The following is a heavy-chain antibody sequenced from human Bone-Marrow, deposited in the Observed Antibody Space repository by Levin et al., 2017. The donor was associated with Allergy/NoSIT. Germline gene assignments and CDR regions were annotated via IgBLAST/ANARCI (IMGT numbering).Heavy chain of an antibody. CDR2: ISGSGGST. J-gene: IGHJ6*02. CDR1: GFTFSRYA. V-gene: IGHV3-23*01. CDR3: AKATSYNWNYGGYYGLDV. D-gene: IGHD1-7*01. Sequence: GGSLRLSCAASGFTFSRYAMTWVRQAPGKGLECVSGISGSGGSTYYADSVKGRFTISRDNSKNTLFLQMNSLRAEDSGAYYCAKATSYNWNYGGYYGLDVWGQGTTVTVSS.